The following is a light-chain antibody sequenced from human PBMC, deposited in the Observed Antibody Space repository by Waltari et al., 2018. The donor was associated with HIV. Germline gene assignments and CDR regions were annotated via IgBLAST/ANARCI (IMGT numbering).Light chain of an antibody. CDR1: RDISND. CDR2: GAS. CDR3: QNYDSAPVA. V-gene: IGKV1-27*01. Sequence: DIQMSQAPSSLSASVGDRVTITCRASRDISNDLAWYQQKSGEVPKLLFYGASTLRSGVSSRFRGSASGTEFTLTINGLQPEDVASYCCQNYDSAPVAFGQGTRLEI. J-gene: IGKJ5*01.